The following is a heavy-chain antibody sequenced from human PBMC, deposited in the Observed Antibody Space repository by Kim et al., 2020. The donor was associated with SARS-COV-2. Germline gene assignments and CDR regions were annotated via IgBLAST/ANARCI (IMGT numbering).Heavy chain of an antibody. CDR1: GFTFSSYW. J-gene: IGHJ6*02. V-gene: IGHV3-7*03. D-gene: IGHD1-20*01. CDR2: IKQDGSEK. CDR3: ARLGLTGTLLIYYGMDV. Sequence: GGSLRLSCAASGFTFSSYWMSWVRQAPGKGLEWVANIKQDGSEKYYADSVKGRFTISRDNAKNSLYVQMNSLRAEDTAVYYCARLGLTGTLLIYYGMDVWGQGTPVTVSS.